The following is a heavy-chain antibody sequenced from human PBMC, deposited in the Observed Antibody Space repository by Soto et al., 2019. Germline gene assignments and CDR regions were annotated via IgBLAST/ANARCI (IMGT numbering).Heavy chain of an antibody. CDR2: INHSGST. V-gene: IGHV4-34*01. Sequence: SETLSLTCAVYGGSFSGYYWSWIRQPPGKGLEWIGEINHSGSTNYNPSLKSRVTISVDTSKNQFSLKLSSVTAADTAVYYCARIFRDYYFWSGYGAFEIWGQGTMVTVSS. CDR3: ARIFRDYYFWSGYGAFEI. J-gene: IGHJ3*02. D-gene: IGHD3-3*01. CDR1: GGSFSGYY.